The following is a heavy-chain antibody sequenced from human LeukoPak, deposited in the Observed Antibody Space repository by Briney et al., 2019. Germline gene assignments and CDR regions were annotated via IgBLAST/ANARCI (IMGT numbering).Heavy chain of an antibody. J-gene: IGHJ6*03. V-gene: IGHV1-69*13. CDR1: GGTFCSYA. D-gene: IGHD3-3*01. CDR2: IIPISGTA. CDR3: ARGAVGVFGVVIEAPYYYMDV. Sequence: SVKVSCKASGGTFCSYAISWVRQAPGQGLEWMGGIIPISGTANYAQKFQGRVTITADESTSTAYMELSSLRSEDTAVYYCARGAVGVFGVVIEAPYYYMDVWGKGTTVTVSS.